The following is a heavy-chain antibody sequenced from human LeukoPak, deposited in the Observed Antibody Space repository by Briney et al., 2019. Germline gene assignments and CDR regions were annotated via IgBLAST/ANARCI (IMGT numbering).Heavy chain of an antibody. D-gene: IGHD4-17*01. CDR2: INPNSGAT. CDR1: GYTFTGYY. CDR3: ARWDEYGFRCLDY. J-gene: IGHJ4*02. Sequence: ASVKVSCKTSGYTFTGYYMHWVRQAPGQGLEWMGWINPNSGATNYAQKLQDRVTMTWDTSISTAYMELSSLISDDTAVYYCARWDEYGFRCLDYWGQGTLVSVSS. V-gene: IGHV1-2*02.